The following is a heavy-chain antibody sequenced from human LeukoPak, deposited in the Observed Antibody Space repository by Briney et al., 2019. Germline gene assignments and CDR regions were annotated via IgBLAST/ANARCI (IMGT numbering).Heavy chain of an antibody. J-gene: IGHJ4*02. Sequence: PGGSLRLSCAASGFTFNNYAMSWVRQAPGKGLEWVSTIGGTDGNTYYADSVKGRFTISRDNSKNTLYLQMNSLRAEDTAVYYCARTIIKTQHYYNSSGYYYENGSGFWGQGTLVTVSS. D-gene: IGHD3-22*01. CDR3: ARTIIKTQHYYNSSGYYYENGSGF. CDR1: GFTFNNYA. CDR2: IGGTDGNT. V-gene: IGHV3-23*01.